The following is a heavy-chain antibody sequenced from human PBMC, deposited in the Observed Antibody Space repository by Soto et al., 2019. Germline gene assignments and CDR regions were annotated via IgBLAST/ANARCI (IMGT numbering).Heavy chain of an antibody. CDR3: AREYSGSYYYYYGMDV. CDR1: GYSFTDYP. CDR2: INAGNGNT. Sequence: ASVKVSCKASGYSFTDYPIYWVRQAPGQRLEWMGWINAGNGNTKYSQKFQGRVTITRDTSASTAYMELSSLRSEDTAVYYCAREYSGSYYYYYGMDVWGQGTTVTVSS. D-gene: IGHD1-26*01. J-gene: IGHJ6*02. V-gene: IGHV1-3*01.